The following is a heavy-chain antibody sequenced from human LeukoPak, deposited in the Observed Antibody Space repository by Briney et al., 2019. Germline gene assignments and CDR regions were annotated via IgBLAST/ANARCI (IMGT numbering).Heavy chain of an antibody. Sequence: SETLSLTCTASGGSISSYYWSWIRQPPGKGLEWIGYIYYSGSTNYNPSLKSRVTMSVDTSKNQFSLKLSSVTAADTAVYYCARCRLESGSYYYFDYWGQGTLVTVSS. D-gene: IGHD1-26*01. CDR2: IYYSGST. CDR1: GGSISSYY. CDR3: ARCRLESGSYYYFDY. J-gene: IGHJ4*02. V-gene: IGHV4-59*01.